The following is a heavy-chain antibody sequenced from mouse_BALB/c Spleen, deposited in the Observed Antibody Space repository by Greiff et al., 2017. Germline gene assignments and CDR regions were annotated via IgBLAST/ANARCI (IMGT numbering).Heavy chain of an antibody. D-gene: IGHD1-2*01. J-gene: IGHJ4*01. CDR1: GFSLTSYG. CDR3: ARVPQYSFRGAMDY. Sequence: QVTLKESGPGLVAPSQSLSITCTVSGFSLTSYGVHWVRQPPGKGLEWLGVIWAGGSTNYNSALMSRLSISKDNSKSQVFLKMNSLQTDDTAMYYCARVPQYSFRGAMDYWGQGTSVTVSS. CDR2: IWAGGST. V-gene: IGHV2-9*02.